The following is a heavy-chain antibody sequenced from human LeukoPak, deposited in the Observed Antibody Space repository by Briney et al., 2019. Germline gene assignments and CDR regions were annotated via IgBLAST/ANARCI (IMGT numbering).Heavy chain of an antibody. CDR2: MNPNSGNT. J-gene: IGHJ6*02. CDR3: ARGVRVRGVIKGYYYYGMDV. V-gene: IGHV1-8*01. Sequence: ASVKVSCKASGYTFTSYDINWVRQATGQGLEWMGWMNPNSGNTGYAQKFQGRVTMTRNTSISTAYMELSSLRSEDTAVYYCARGVRVRGVIKGYYYYGMDVWGQGTTVTVSS. CDR1: GYTFTSYD. D-gene: IGHD3-10*01.